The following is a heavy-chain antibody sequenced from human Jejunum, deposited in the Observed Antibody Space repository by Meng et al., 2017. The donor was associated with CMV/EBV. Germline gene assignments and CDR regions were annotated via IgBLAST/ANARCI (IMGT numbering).Heavy chain of an antibody. D-gene: IGHD1-26*01. J-gene: IGHJ4*02. Sequence: QAQLVQSGGEVKEPGDSLKVSCKASGYTFTTYGITWVRQAPGQGLEWMGWISAYNGNTNYAQTLQGRVTMTTDTSTSTAYMELRSLRSDDTAVYYCARVEVGITSGDYWGQGTLVTVSS. CDR3: ARVEVGITSGDY. CDR2: ISAYNGNT. CDR1: GYTFTTYG. V-gene: IGHV1-18*01.